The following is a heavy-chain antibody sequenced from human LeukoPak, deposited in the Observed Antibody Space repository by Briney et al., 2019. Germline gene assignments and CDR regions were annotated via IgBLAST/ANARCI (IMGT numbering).Heavy chain of an antibody. Sequence: PGKSLRLSCAASGFNFSSFGVHWVRQAPGKGLEWVAVIWYAGKNKYYADSMKGRFTISRDNSKNTLYLHMNSLRAEDTAVYYCARNGQQWPVYSCDDWGQGTLVTVSS. CDR3: ARNGQQWPVYSCDD. J-gene: IGHJ4*02. CDR1: GFNFSSFG. V-gene: IGHV3-33*01. D-gene: IGHD6-19*01. CDR2: IWYAGKNK.